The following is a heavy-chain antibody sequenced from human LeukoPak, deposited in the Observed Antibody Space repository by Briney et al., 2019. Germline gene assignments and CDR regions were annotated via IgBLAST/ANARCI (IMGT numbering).Heavy chain of an antibody. V-gene: IGHV3-21*01. CDR3: AKEFGNGDTYGNVPLGH. Sequence: PGGSLRLSCAASGFTVSSNYMNWVRQVPGKGLEWVSSISSSGTYMHYADSVEGRFTISRDNAKKSLFLQMDSLRAEDTAVYFCAKEFGNGDTYGNVPLGHWGQGTLVTVSS. CDR2: ISSSGTYM. D-gene: IGHD5-18*01. J-gene: IGHJ4*02. CDR1: GFTVSSNY.